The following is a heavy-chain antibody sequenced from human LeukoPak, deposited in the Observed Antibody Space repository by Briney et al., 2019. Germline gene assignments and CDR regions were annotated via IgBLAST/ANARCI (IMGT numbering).Heavy chain of an antibody. CDR2: IKSKTDGGTT. CDR3: TTASDYGDFDY. CDR1: GFSFSNAW. J-gene: IGHJ4*02. Sequence: GGSLRLSCAASGFSFSNAWMSWVRQAPGKGLEWVGRIKSKTDGGTTDYAAPVKGRFTISRDDSKNTLYLQMNSLKTEDTAVYYCTTASDYGDFDYWGQGTLVTVSS. V-gene: IGHV3-15*01. D-gene: IGHD4-17*01.